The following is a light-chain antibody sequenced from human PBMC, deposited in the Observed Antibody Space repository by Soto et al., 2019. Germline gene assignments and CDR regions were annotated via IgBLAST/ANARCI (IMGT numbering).Light chain of an antibody. CDR1: SSDVGGYNF. V-gene: IGLV2-14*01. CDR2: DVN. Sequence: QSALTQPASVSGSPGQSIAISCTGTSSDVGGYNFVSWYQQLPGKAPKLMIYDVNIRPSGISNRFSGSKSGNTASLTISGLQAEDEADYYCSSYSGSSTLVVFGGGTKLTVL. CDR3: SSYSGSSTLVV. J-gene: IGLJ2*01.